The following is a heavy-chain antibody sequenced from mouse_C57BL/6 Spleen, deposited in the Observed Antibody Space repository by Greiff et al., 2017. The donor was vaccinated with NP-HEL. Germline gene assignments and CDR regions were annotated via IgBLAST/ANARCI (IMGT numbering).Heavy chain of an antibody. D-gene: IGHD6-1*01. Sequence: EVKVEESGEGLVKPGGSLKLSCAASGFTFSSYAMSWVRQTPEKRLEWVGYISSGGGYIYYAETVKGRFTLSRDNARNTRYLQMGSLKSEDTAMSYCTRGGRDDYAMDYWGQGTSVTVSS. CDR2: ISSGGGYI. CDR3: TRGGRDDYAMDY. J-gene: IGHJ4*01. V-gene: IGHV5-9-1*02. CDR1: GFTFSSYA.